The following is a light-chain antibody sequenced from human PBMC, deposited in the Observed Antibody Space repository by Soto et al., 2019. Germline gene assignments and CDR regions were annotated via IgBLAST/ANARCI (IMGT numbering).Light chain of an antibody. J-gene: IGLJ2*01. V-gene: IGLV2-14*01. CDR1: SSDVGGYKY. CDR2: EVS. CDR3: SSYTSSSTGV. Sequence: QSVLTQPASVSGSPGQSITISCTGTSSDVGGYKYVSWYQQHPGKAPKLMIYEVSDRPSGVSNRFSGSKSGNTASLTISVLQDEHGADYYSSSYTSSSTGVFGGGTKLTAL.